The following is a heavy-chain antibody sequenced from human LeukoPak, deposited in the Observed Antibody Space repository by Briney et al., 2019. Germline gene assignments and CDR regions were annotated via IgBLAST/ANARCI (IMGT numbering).Heavy chain of an antibody. V-gene: IGHV4-39*07. D-gene: IGHD2-2*01. CDR2: IYYSGST. J-gene: IGHJ5*02. CDR3: ARDLRSRLDSNWFDP. CDR1: GGSISSSSYY. Sequence: SETLSLTCTVSGGSISSSSYYWGWIRQPPGKGLEWIGSIYYSGSTYYNPSLKSRVTISVDTSKNQFSLKLTSVTAADTAVYYCARDLRSRLDSNWFDPWGQGTLVTVSS.